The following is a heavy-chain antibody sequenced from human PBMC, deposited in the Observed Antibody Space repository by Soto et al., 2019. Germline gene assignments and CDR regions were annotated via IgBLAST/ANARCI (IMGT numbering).Heavy chain of an antibody. V-gene: IGHV3-23*01. Sequence: EVQLLESGGALVQPGGSLRLSCAASGFTFRTYAMSWVRQPPGRGLEWVSATDTSGGSTYYADSVKGRFTVSRDNSRNTLHLQMNSLRAEDTAVYYCARGGLYDYGDYAWGQGTLVTVSS. D-gene: IGHD4-17*01. J-gene: IGHJ5*02. CDR2: TDTSGGST. CDR3: ARGGLYDYGDYA. CDR1: GFTFRTYA.